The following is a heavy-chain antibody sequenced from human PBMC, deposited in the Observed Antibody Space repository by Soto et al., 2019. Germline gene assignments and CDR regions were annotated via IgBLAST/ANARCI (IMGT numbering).Heavy chain of an antibody. J-gene: IGHJ5*02. CDR1: SGTISSSNW. V-gene: IGHV4-4*02. CDR2: INQSGSP. CDR3: AGLGMVAAHREFDP. D-gene: IGHD2-15*01. Sequence: QVQLQESGPGLVKPSGTLSLTCAVSSGTISSSNWWAWVRQPPGKGLEWIGEINQSGSPNYNPSRKSRVTIAVDKSKSQFFLKLSAVTVADTAIYDCAGLGMVAAHREFDPWGQGTLVTVSS.